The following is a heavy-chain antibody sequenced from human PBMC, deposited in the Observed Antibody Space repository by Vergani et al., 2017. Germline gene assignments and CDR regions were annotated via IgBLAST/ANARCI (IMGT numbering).Heavy chain of an antibody. D-gene: IGHD2-21*01. Sequence: EVQLVESGGGLVKPGGSLRLSCAASGFTFSNAWMSWVRQAPGKGLEWVGRIKSKTDGGTTDYAAPVKGRFTISRDDSKNTLYLQMNSLRAEDTAVYYCAKCGGPRTPHWYFDLWGRGTLVTVSS. J-gene: IGHJ2*01. CDR1: GFTFSNAW. V-gene: IGHV3-15*01. CDR3: AKCGGPRTPHWYFDL. CDR2: IKSKTDGGTT.